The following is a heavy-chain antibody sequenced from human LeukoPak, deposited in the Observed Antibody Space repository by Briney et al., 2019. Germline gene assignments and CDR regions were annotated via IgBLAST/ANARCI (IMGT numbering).Heavy chain of an antibody. V-gene: IGHV4-39*07. CDR2: IYYSGST. CDR1: GGSISSSYSY. Sequence: SETLSLTCTVSGGSISSSYSYWGWIRQPPGKGLEWIGNIYYSGSTYYNPSLKSRVTISIDTSKSQFSLKLNSVTTADTAVYYCSRGLSDVYWGQGTLVTVSS. CDR3: SRGLSDVY. J-gene: IGHJ4*02.